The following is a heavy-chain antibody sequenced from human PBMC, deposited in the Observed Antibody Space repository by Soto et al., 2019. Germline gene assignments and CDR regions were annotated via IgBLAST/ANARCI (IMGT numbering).Heavy chain of an antibody. V-gene: IGHV3-30*18. CDR2: ISDDGSNK. D-gene: IGHD3-3*01. Sequence: GGSLRLSCAASGFTFSSYGMHWVRQAPGKGLEWVAFISDDGSNKYYADSMKGRFTMSRDNSKRTLYLQMSSLRVEDTAVYYCTKRRNVLRFLEWSSGMEVWGQGTTVTVYS. CDR3: TKRRNVLRFLEWSSGMEV. J-gene: IGHJ6*02. CDR1: GFTFSSYG.